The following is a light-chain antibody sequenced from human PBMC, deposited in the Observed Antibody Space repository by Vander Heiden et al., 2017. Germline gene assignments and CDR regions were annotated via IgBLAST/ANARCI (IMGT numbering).Light chain of an antibody. Sequence: QSVLTPPPSVSAAPGQRVSISCTGNSSNIGAGYDVHWYQQVPGTAPQLLIHGNTHRSSGVPDRFSGSKSGASASLAITGLQAEDEADFYCQSYDSRLSAVVFGGGTKLTVL. CDR3: QSYDSRLSAVV. CDR2: GNT. J-gene: IGLJ2*01. V-gene: IGLV1-40*01. CDR1: SSNIGAGYD.